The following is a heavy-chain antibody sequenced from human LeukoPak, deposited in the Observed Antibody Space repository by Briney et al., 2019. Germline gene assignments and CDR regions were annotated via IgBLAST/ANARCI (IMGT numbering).Heavy chain of an antibody. Sequence: GASVKVSCKASGYTFTSYYMHWVRQAPGQGLEWMGIINPSGGSTSYAQKFQGRVTMTRDMSTSTVYMGLSSLRSEDTAVYYCAREGDEGGTQLWARPDYWGQGTLVTVSS. CDR1: GYTFTSYY. CDR3: AREGDEGGTQLWARPDY. V-gene: IGHV1-46*01. D-gene: IGHD5-18*01. CDR2: INPSGGST. J-gene: IGHJ4*02.